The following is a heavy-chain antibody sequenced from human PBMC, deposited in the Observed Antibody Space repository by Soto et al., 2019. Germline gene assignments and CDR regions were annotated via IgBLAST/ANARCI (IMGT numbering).Heavy chain of an antibody. V-gene: IGHV3-74*01. CDR3: AREDCSSTSWTECWFDP. J-gene: IGHJ5*02. CDR2: INSDGSST. Sequence: GGSLRLSCAASGFTFSSYWMHWVRQAPGKGLVWVSRINSDGSSTSYADSVKGRFTISRDNAKNTLYLQMNSLRAEDTAVYYCAREDCSSTSWTECWFDPWGQGTLVTVSS. CDR1: GFTFSSYW. D-gene: IGHD2-2*01.